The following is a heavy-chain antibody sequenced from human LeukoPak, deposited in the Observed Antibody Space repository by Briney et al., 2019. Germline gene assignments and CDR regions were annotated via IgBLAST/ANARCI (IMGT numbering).Heavy chain of an antibody. CDR3: ASNPLSYYGSGGSDY. V-gene: IGHV3-21*01. J-gene: IGHJ4*02. Sequence: GGSLRLSCAASGFTFSSYSMNWVRQAPGKGLEWVSSISSSSSYIYYADSVKGRFTISRDNAKNSLCLQMNSLRAEDTAVYYCASNPLSYYGSGGSDYWGQGTLVTVSP. CDR1: GFTFSSYS. CDR2: ISSSSSYI. D-gene: IGHD3-10*01.